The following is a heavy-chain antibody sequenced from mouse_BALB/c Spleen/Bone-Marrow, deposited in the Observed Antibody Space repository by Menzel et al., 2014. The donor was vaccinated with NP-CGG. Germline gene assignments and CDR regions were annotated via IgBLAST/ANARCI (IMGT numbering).Heavy chain of an antibody. V-gene: IGHV1-80*01. Sequence: VKLQESGAELVRPGSSVKISCKSSGYSFSNYWMNWMKQRPGQGLEWIGQIYPGDGDTNYNGKFNGKATLTADKSSSTAYMQLSSLTSEDSAVYFCASRGDYSYAMDYWGQGTSVTVSS. D-gene: IGHD1-1*01. J-gene: IGHJ4*01. CDR2: IYPGDGDT. CDR1: GYSFSNYW. CDR3: ASRGDYSYAMDY.